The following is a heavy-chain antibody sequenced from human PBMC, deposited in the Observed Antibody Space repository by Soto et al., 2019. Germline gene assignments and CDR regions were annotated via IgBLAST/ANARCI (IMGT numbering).Heavy chain of an antibody. CDR3: ARRRSRHGFGDCFDY. V-gene: IGHV2-5*02. J-gene: IGHJ4*02. Sequence: QITLKESGPTLVKPTQTLTLTCTFSGFSLSTGAVGVGWIRQPPGKALECLAVIYWDDDKRYSPSLKSRLTVTKDISKNQVVLTMTNMDPVDTATYYCARRRSRHGFGDCFDYWGQGTLVTVSS. D-gene: IGHD2-21*01. CDR2: IYWDDDK. CDR1: GFSLSTGAVG.